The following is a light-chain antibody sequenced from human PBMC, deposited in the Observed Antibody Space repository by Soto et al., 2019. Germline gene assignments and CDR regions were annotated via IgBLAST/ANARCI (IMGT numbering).Light chain of an antibody. J-gene: IGLJ3*02. CDR1: SGSIASNY. V-gene: IGLV6-57*01. Sequence: NFMLTQPHSVSESPGKTVIISCTRSSGSIASNYVQWYQQRPGSSPTTVIYEDNQRPSGVPDRFSGSIDSSYISASLTISGLETEDEADYYCQSYDATNQVFGGGTKLTVL. CDR3: QSYDATNQV. CDR2: EDN.